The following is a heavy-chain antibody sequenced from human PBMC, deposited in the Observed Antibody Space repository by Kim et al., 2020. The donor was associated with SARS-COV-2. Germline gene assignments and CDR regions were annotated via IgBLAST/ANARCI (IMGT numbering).Heavy chain of an antibody. Sequence: SETLSLTCAVYGGSFSGYHWSWIRQPLGKGLEWIGEISHSGAVNHNPPLTSRVTISIDTSKNQVSLRLTSVTAADTGFYFCARGRAGVVPAPVLGIGPHYDYFIMDVWGHGTTVTVSS. CDR1: GGSFSGYH. D-gene: IGHD2-2*02. V-gene: IGHV4-34*01. CDR2: ISHSGAV. J-gene: IGHJ6*02. CDR3: ARGRAGVVPAPVLGIGPHYDYFIMDV.